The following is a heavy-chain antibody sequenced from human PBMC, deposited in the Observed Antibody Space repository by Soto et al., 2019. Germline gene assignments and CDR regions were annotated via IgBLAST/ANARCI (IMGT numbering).Heavy chain of an antibody. V-gene: IGHV4-59*08. J-gene: IGHJ3*02. CDR1: GGSISSYY. Sequence: QVQLQESGPGLVKPSETLSLTCTVSGGSISSYYWSWIRQPPGKGLEWIGYIYYSGSSNYNHSLKSRITLSVDTSKNQFSLKLSSVTAADTAVYYCARRYGSCFEIWGQGTMVTVSS. CDR3: ARRYGSCFEI. CDR2: IYYSGSS. D-gene: IGHD3-10*01.